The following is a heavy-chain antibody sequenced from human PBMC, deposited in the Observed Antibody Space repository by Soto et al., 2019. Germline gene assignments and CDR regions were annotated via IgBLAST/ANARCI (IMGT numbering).Heavy chain of an antibody. J-gene: IGHJ6*02. CDR1: GFTFSSYG. Sequence: GGSLRLSCASSGFTFSSYGMHWVRQAPGKGLEWVAVIWYDGSNKYYADSVKGRFTISRDNSKNTLYLQMNSLRAEDTAVYYCARVSGDDYYDSSGYTGYGMDVWGQGTTVTVSS. D-gene: IGHD3-22*01. V-gene: IGHV3-33*01. CDR2: IWYDGSNK. CDR3: ARVSGDDYYDSSGYTGYGMDV.